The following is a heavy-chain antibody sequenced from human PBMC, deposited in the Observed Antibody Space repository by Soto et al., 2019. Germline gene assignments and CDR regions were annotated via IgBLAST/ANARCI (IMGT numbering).Heavy chain of an antibody. Sequence: GESLKISCKASGYTFTSYAMHWVRQAPGQRLEWMGWINAGNGNTKYSQKFQGRVTITRDTSASTAYMELSSLRSEDTAVYYCARSSLWFGEALGGNFDYWGQGTLVTVSS. D-gene: IGHD3-10*01. CDR3: ARSSLWFGEALGGNFDY. J-gene: IGHJ4*02. CDR1: GYTFTSYA. CDR2: INAGNGNT. V-gene: IGHV1-3*01.